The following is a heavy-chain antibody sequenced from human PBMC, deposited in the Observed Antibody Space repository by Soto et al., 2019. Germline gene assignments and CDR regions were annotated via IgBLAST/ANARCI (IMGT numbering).Heavy chain of an antibody. Sequence: QVQLQESGPGLVKPSQTLSLTCTVSGGSISGSDYYWSWIRQPPGKGLEWIGYIYSTGSTNYKPSLKSRVIISIDASKNQFFLNLSSVTAADTAVYYCARDPRGYFDDWGQGALVTVSS. CDR1: GGSISGSDYY. D-gene: IGHD3-10*01. CDR2: IYSTGST. J-gene: IGHJ4*02. CDR3: ARDPRGYFDD. V-gene: IGHV4-30-4*01.